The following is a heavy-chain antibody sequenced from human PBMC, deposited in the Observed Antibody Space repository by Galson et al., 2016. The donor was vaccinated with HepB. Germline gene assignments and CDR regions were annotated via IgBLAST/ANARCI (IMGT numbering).Heavy chain of an antibody. CDR1: GGSVSISGYY. CDR2: IYYSGST. J-gene: IGHJ4*02. D-gene: IGHD3-10*01. V-gene: IGHV4-31*03. CDR3: ARDYYGSGSLYY. Sequence: SETLSLTCTVSGGSVSISGYYWSWIRQHPEKGLEWIAYIYYSGSTHYNPSLKSRVTISVDTSKNQFSLRLKSVTAADTAVYFCARDYYGSGSLYYWGQGTLVIVSS.